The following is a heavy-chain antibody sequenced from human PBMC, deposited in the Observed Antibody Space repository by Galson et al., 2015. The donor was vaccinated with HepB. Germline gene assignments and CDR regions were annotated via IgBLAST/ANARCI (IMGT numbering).Heavy chain of an antibody. J-gene: IGHJ6*02. CDR3: ARVGGAYGDYGTWDYYGMDV. CDR1: GGTFSSYA. Sequence: SVKVSCKASGGTFSSYAISWVRQAPGQGLEWMGRIIPILGIANYAQKFQGRVTITADKSTSTAYMELSSLRSEDTAVYYCARVGGAYGDYGTWDYYGMDVWGQGTTVTVSS. V-gene: IGHV1-69*04. D-gene: IGHD4-17*01. CDR2: IIPILGIA.